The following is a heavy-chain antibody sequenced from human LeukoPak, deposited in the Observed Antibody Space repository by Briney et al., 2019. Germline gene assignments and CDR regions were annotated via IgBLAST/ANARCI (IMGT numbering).Heavy chain of an antibody. J-gene: IGHJ5*02. D-gene: IGHD2-15*01. Sequence: ASVKVSCKASGYTFTGYYMHWVRQAPGQGLEWMGWINPNSGGTYYAQKFQGRVTMTRDTPISTAYMELSGLTSDDTAVYYCATDLRTVSGGSLNCFDPWGQGTLVTVSS. CDR3: ATDLRTVSGGSLNCFDP. CDR2: INPNSGGT. V-gene: IGHV1-2*02. CDR1: GYTFTGYY.